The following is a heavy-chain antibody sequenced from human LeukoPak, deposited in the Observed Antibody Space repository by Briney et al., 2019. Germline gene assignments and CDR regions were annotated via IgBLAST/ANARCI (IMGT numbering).Heavy chain of an antibody. D-gene: IGHD2-2*01. V-gene: IGHV4-59*01. CDR3: ARDKAHCYGRYFDP. Sequence: SETLSLTCSVAGGSISTYYWNWIRQIPGKGLEWIGHISNGNTDSNPSLKSRVTITVDTSKNHFSLRLTSVTAADTAVYYCARDKAHCYGRYFDPWGQGALVIVSS. CDR2: ISNGNT. J-gene: IGHJ5*02. CDR1: GGSISTYY.